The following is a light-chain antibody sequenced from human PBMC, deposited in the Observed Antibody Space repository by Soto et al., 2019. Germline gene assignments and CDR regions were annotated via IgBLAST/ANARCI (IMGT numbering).Light chain of an antibody. CDR2: KAS. J-gene: IGKJ4*01. CDR1: ESISSW. CDR3: QQYNSYPLT. V-gene: IGKV1-5*03. Sequence: DIQMTQSPSTLSASVGDRVTITCRASESISSWLAWYQQKPGKAPNLLIYKASSLESGIPTSFSGSGSGTEFTLTISSLQPDDFATYDCQQYNSYPLTCGGGTKMEIK.